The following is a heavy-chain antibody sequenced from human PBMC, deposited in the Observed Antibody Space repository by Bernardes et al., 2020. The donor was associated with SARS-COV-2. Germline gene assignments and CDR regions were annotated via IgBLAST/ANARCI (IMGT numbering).Heavy chain of an antibody. CDR1: GLTFSGAW. CDR3: TRGRFYAMDV. D-gene: IGHD3-16*01. Sequence: GGSLRLSCAVSGLTFSGAWMHWVRQAPGKGLEWVSYINPDGSTTGYADSVKGRMTTSRDNAANTLFLQLNSLRAEDTAVYYCTRGRFYAMDVWGQGTTVTVSS. V-gene: IGHV3-74*01. CDR2: INPDGSTT. J-gene: IGHJ6*02.